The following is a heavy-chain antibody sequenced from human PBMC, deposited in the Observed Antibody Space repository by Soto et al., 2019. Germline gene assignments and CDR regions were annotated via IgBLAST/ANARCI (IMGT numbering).Heavy chain of an antibody. CDR2: ISGSGGST. Sequence: GGSLRLSCAASGFTFSSYAMSWVRQAPGKGLEWVSAISGSGGSTYYADSVKGRFTISRDNSKNTLYLQMNSLRAEDTAVYYCAKTAQDSGYEIYDYVWGSYRYYFDYWGQGTLVTVSS. CDR1: GFTFSSYA. J-gene: IGHJ4*02. D-gene: IGHD3-16*02. V-gene: IGHV3-23*01. CDR3: AKTAQDSGYEIYDYVWGSYRYYFDY.